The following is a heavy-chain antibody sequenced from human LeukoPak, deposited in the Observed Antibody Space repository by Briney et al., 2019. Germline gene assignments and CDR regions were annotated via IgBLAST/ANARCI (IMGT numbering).Heavy chain of an antibody. J-gene: IGHJ4*02. CDR1: GFTFSSCW. CDR2: IKKDGSEK. Sequence: GGSLRLSCTASGFTFSSCWMSWFRQAPGKGLEWVANIKKDGSEKYYVDSVKGRFTISRDNAKKPLYLQMNSLRAEDTAVYYCAKRDVLGAHSYPDYWGQGTLVTVSS. CDR3: AKRDVLGAHSYPDY. D-gene: IGHD5-18*01. V-gene: IGHV3-7*01.